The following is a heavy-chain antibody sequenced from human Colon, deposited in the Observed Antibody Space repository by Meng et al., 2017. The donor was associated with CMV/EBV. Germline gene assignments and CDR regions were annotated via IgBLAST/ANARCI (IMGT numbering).Heavy chain of an antibody. J-gene: IGHJ1*01. D-gene: IGHD5-18*01. CDR3: VRHLEAGRNGYSEPF. CDR1: GFIFTSYT. V-gene: IGHV3-21*01. Sequence: GGSLRLSCAASGFIFTSYTMNCVRQAPGKGLEWVSSVSTSGRDIYYADSVKGRFTLSRDNAKNSLYLQMDSLRAEDTAVYYCVRHLEAGRNGYSEPFWGQGTLVTVSS. CDR2: VSTSGRDI.